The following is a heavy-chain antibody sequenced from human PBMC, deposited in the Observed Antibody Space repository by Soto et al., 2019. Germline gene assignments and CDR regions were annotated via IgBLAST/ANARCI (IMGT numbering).Heavy chain of an antibody. J-gene: IGHJ4*02. CDR1: GFSLSTSGVG. Sequence: QITLKESGPTLVKPTQTLTLTCTFSGFSLSTSGVGVGWIRQPPGKALEWLALIYCNDDKRYSPSLKSRLTITKDTSKNQVVLTMTNMDPVDTATYYRAHIYSQVFTMIAPAQPGTLDYWGQGTLVPVSS. V-gene: IGHV2-5*01. CDR3: AHIYSQVFTMIAPAQPGTLDY. D-gene: IGHD3-22*01. CDR2: IYCNDDK.